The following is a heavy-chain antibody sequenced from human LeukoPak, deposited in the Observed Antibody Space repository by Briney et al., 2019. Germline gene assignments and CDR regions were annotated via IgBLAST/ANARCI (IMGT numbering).Heavy chain of an antibody. J-gene: IGHJ4*02. CDR1: GFTFSSYE. V-gene: IGHV3-48*03. Sequence: GGSLRLSCAASGFTFSSYEVNWVRQAPGKGLEWVSYISSSGSTIYYADSVKGRFTISRVNAKNSLYLQMNSLRAEDTAVYYCARDPAPLGYWGQGTLVTVSS. CDR2: ISSSGSTI. D-gene: IGHD2-2*01. CDR3: ARDPAPLGY.